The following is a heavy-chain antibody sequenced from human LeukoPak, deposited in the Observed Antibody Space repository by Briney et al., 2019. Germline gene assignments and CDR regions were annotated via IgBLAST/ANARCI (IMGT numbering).Heavy chain of an antibody. V-gene: IGHV4-4*02. CDR1: GGSISSSDW. Sequence: SGTLSLTCAVSGGSISSSDWWSWVRQPPGKGLEWIGEIYHSGSTNYNPSLKSRVTISVDKSKNQFSLKLSSVTAADTAVYYCAGDGGITCSSTSCYVRYYYYGMDVWGQGTTVTVSS. J-gene: IGHJ6*02. D-gene: IGHD2-2*01. CDR2: IYHSGST. CDR3: AGDGGITCSSTSCYVRYYYYGMDV.